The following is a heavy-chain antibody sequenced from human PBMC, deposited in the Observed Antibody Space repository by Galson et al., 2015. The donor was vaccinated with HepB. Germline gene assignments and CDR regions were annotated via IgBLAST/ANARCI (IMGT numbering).Heavy chain of an antibody. J-gene: IGHJ6*02. CDR1: GYTFTSYA. Sequence: SVKVSCKASGYTFTSYAMHWVRQAPGQRLEWMGWINAGNGNTKYSQKFQGRVTITRDTSASTAYMELSSLRSEDTAVYYCARVPTDGYSYGNYGMDVWGQGTTVTVSS. CDR2: INAGNGNT. V-gene: IGHV1-3*01. CDR3: ARVPTDGYSYGNYGMDV. D-gene: IGHD5-18*01.